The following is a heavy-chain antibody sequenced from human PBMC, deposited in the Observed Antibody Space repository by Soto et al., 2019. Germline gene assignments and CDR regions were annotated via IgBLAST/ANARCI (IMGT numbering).Heavy chain of an antibody. CDR2: INHSGST. V-gene: IGHV4-34*01. CDR1: GGSFSGYY. J-gene: IGHJ4*02. D-gene: IGHD3-3*01. Sequence: QVQLQQWGAGLLKPSETLSLTCAVYGGSFSGYYWSWIRQPPGKGLEWIGEINHSGSTNYNPSLKSRVTISVDTSKNQFSLKLSSVTAADTAVYYCARELVDFWSGYYDYWGQGTLVTVSS. CDR3: ARELVDFWSGYYDY.